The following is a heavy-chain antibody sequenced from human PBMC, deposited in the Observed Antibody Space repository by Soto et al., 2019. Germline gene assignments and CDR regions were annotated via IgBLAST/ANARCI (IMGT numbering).Heavy chain of an antibody. CDR1: GFTFSSFW. Sequence: TGGSLRLSCAASGFTFSSFWMSWVRQAPGKGLEWVANIKQDGSVIDSVDSVKGRFTISRDNAKNTLYLQMNSLRADDTAVYFCARRWEGGSYFNYWGQGTQVTVSS. J-gene: IGHJ4*02. CDR2: IKQDGSVI. V-gene: IGHV3-7*01. CDR3: ARRWEGGSYFNY. D-gene: IGHD1-26*01.